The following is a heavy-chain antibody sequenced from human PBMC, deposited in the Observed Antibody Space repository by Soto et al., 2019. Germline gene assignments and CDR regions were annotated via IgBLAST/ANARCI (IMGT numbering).Heavy chain of an antibody. CDR3: ARAVAAVGSY. J-gene: IGHJ4*02. V-gene: IGHV3-7*01. CDR2: INQDGSEI. CDR1: GFTLSSYW. D-gene: IGHD6-13*01. Sequence: PGGSLRLSCAASGFTLSSYWMTWVRQAPGKGLEWVANINQDGSEIYYVDSVKGRFTISRDNAKNSVYLQMNGLRAEDSAMYYCARAVAAVGSYWGQGTLVTVSS.